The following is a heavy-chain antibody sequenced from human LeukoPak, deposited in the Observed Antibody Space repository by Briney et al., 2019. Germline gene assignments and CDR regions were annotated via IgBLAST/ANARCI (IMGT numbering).Heavy chain of an antibody. CDR3: ARGRNPIAAAGTLFDY. J-gene: IGHJ4*02. CDR1: GFTFSSYW. CDR2: IKQDGSEK. D-gene: IGHD6-13*01. V-gene: IGHV3-7*01. Sequence: PGGSLRLSCAASGFTFSSYWMSWVRQAPGKGLEWVANIKQDGSEKYYVDSVKGRFTISRDNAKNSLYLQMNSLRAEDTAVYYCARGRNPIAAAGTLFDYWGQGTLVTVSS.